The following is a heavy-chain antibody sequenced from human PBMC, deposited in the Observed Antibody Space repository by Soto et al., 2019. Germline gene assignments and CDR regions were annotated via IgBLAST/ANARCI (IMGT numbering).Heavy chain of an antibody. CDR1: GFTFSSYG. CDR3: ARDRGSYFFDY. CDR2: IWYDGSNK. Sequence: SVGSLRLSCAASGFTFSSYGMHWVRQAPGKGLEWVAVIWYDGSNKYYADSVKGRFTISRDNSKNTLYLQMNSLRAEDTAVYYCARDRGSYFFDYWGQGTLVTVSS. J-gene: IGHJ4*02. V-gene: IGHV3-33*01. D-gene: IGHD1-26*01.